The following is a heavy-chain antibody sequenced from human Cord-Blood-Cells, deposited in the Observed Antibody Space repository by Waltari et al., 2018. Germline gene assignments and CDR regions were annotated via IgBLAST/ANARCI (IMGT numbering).Heavy chain of an antibody. CDR3: ARDLTESDY. Sequence: EVQLVESGGGLVKPGGSLRLSCAASGLPFSRYSMTWVRQAPGKGLEWVSSISSSSSYIYYADSVKGRFTISRDNAKNSLYLQMNSLRAEDTAVYYCARDLTESDYWGQGTLVTVSS. CDR2: ISSSSSYI. CDR1: GLPFSRYS. V-gene: IGHV3-21*01. J-gene: IGHJ4*02.